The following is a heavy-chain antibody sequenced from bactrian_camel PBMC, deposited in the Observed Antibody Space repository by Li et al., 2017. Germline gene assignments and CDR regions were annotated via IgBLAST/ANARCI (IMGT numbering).Heavy chain of an antibody. CDR3: AATTGGAVCGDPLSLSTYRH. CDR1: LSTISRRC. V-gene: IGHV3S53*01. Sequence: HVQLVESGGGSVQAGGSLRLSCVASLSTISRRCWGWFRQAPGKEREGVAGLARGGGTTYVDSVKGRSAISSENANNTIFLQMNSLKPEDTAMYYCAATTGGAVCGDPLSLSTYRHWGQGTQVTVS. D-gene: IGHD5*01. CDR2: LARGGGT. J-gene: IGHJ4*01.